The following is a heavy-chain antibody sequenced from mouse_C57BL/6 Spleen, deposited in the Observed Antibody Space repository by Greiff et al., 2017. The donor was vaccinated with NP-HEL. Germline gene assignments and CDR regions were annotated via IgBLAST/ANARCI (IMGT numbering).Heavy chain of an antibody. Sequence: QVQLQQPGAELVMPGASVKLSCKASGYTFTSYWMHWVQQRPGQGLEWIGEIDTSDSYTNSNHKFKGKSPLTVDKSSSTAYMQLSSLTSEDSAVYYCARGIYDGYYAWFAYWGQGTLVTVSA. CDR2: IDTSDSYT. CDR1: GYTFTSYW. V-gene: IGHV1-69*01. J-gene: IGHJ3*01. D-gene: IGHD2-3*01. CDR3: ARGIYDGYYAWFAY.